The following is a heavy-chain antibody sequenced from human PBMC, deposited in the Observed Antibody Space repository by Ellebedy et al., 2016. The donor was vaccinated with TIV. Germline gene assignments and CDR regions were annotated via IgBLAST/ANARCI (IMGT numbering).Heavy chain of an antibody. CDR1: GFSFSSYA. D-gene: IGHD5-18*01. Sequence: LSLTCAASGFSFSSYAMSWVRQAPGKGLEWVSGIVGSGGSRYADSVKGRFTISRDNSKSTLDLQMSSLRAEDTAVYYCAKDRTPGDGYWVFDFWGKGTLVTVST. CDR2: IVGSGGSR. J-gene: IGHJ4*02. V-gene: IGHV3-23*01. CDR3: AKDRTPGDGYWVFDF.